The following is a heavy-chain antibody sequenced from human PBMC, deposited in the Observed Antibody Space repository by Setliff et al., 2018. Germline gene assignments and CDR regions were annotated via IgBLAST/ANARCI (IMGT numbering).Heavy chain of an antibody. CDR2: ISGSSSNFI. CDR1: GFTFSAST. D-gene: IGHD3-3*01. CDR3: ARGGRFAHYMDV. Sequence: PGGSLRLSCAASGFTFSASTMNWVRQAPGKGLEWVSSISGSSSNFIYYADSVKGRFTISRDNAKNSLFLQMDNLRAEDTAQYFCARGGRFAHYMDVWGKGTTVTVSS. V-gene: IGHV3-21*01. J-gene: IGHJ6*03.